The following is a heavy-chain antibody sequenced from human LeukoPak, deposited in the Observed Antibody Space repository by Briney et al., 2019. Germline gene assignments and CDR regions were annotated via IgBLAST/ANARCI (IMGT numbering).Heavy chain of an antibody. CDR1: GYGFTSYW. V-gene: IGHV5-51*01. J-gene: IGHJ5*02. CDR2: IYPDDSDT. CDR3: AIFDFLFGEVNNWFDP. Sequence: GESLKIYCKGSGYGFTSYWIGWVRQMPGKGLEWMGMIYPDDSDTRYSPSFQGQVTISADKSISTAYLQWSSLKASDTAMYYCAIFDFLFGEVNNWFDPWGQGTLVTVSS. D-gene: IGHD3-16*01.